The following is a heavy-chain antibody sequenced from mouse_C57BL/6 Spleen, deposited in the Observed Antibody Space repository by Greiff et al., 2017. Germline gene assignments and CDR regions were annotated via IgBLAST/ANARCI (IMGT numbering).Heavy chain of an antibody. Sequence: EVQLQESGPGLVKPSQSLSLTCSVTGYSITSGYYWNWIRQFPGNKLEWMGYISYDGSNNYNPSLKNRISITRDTSKNQFFLKLNSVTTEDTATYYCARDYYYGSRYALYYAMDYWGQGTSVTVSS. CDR3: ARDYYYGSRYALYYAMDY. D-gene: IGHD1-1*01. V-gene: IGHV3-6*01. CDR1: GYSITSGYY. J-gene: IGHJ4*01. CDR2: ISYDGSN.